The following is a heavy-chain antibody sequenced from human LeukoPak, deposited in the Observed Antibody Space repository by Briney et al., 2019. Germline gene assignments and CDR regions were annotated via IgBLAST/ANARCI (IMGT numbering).Heavy chain of an antibody. J-gene: IGHJ4*02. CDR1: GFTFSSYA. D-gene: IGHD4-23*01. V-gene: IGHV3-48*03. CDR3: ARDYGGSSPFDY. Sequence: GGSLRLSCAASGFTFSSYAMHWVRQAPGKGLEWVSYISSSDSTIYYADSVKGRFTTSTDNAKNSLYLQMNSPRAEDTAVYYCARDYGGSSPFDYWGQGTLVTVSS. CDR2: ISSSDSTI.